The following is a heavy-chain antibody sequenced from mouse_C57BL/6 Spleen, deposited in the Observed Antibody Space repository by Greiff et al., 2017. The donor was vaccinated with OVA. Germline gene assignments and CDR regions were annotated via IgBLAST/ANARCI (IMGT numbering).Heavy chain of an antibody. CDR2: IDPENGDT. V-gene: IGHV14-4*01. CDR3: TARGFAY. Sequence: VQLQQSGAELVRPGASVKLSCTASGFTIKDDYMHWVKQRPEQGLEWIGWIDPENGDTEYAPKFQGKATITADTSSNTAYLRLSSLTSEDTAVYYCTARGFAYWGQGTLVTVSA. CDR1: GFTIKDDY. D-gene: IGHD3-3*01. J-gene: IGHJ3*01.